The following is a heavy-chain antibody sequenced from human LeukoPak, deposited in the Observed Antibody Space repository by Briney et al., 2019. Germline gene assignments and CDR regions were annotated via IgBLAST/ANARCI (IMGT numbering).Heavy chain of an antibody. CDR1: GYTFTGYY. V-gene: IGHV1-2*02. Sequence: ASVKVSCKASGYTFTGYYMHWVRQAPGQGLEWMGWINPNSGGTNYAQKFQGRVTMTRDTSISTAYMELSRLRSDDTAVYYCARDIVVVVAATQGGDWFDPWGQGTLVTVSS. CDR2: INPNSGGT. CDR3: ARDIVVVVAATQGGDWFDP. J-gene: IGHJ5*02. D-gene: IGHD2-15*01.